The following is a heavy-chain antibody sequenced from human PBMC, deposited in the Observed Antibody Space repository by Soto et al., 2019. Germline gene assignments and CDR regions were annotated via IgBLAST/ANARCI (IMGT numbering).Heavy chain of an antibody. CDR1: GGSISRGGYY. CDR3: ASTLSSPTMYYFDY. J-gene: IGHJ4*02. CDR2: IYYSGST. D-gene: IGHD6-13*01. V-gene: IGHV4-31*03. Sequence: QVQLQESGPGLVKPSQTLSLTCTVSGGSISRGGYYWSWIRQHPGKALEWIGYIYYSGSTYYNPSLKRRVNVSVETSKNQFALKLSFVTAADTAVYYCASTLSSPTMYYFDYWGQGTLVTVSS.